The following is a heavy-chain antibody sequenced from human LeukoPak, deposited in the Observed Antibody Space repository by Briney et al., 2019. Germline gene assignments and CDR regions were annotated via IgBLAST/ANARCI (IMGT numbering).Heavy chain of an antibody. J-gene: IGHJ4*02. D-gene: IGHD5-18*01. CDR1: GFTFSSYW. CDR2: INSDGSST. CDR3: ARPGYSYGRYFDY. V-gene: IGHV3-74*01. Sequence: PGGSLRLSCAASGFTFSSYWMHWVRQAPGKGLVWVSRINSDGSSTSYADSVKGRFTIPRDNAKNTLYLQMNSLRAEDTAVYYCARPGYSYGRYFDYWGQGTLVTVSS.